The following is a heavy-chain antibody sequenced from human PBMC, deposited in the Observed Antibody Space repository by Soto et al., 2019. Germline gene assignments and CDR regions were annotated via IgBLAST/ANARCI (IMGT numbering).Heavy chain of an antibody. Sequence: VQLRESGPGQVKTSGTLSLTCAVSGGSLKTTNWSSWVRQPPAKGLEWIGEVFHSGLTRYNPSPKSRATGAGDTSKNQFVLNVASVTAADTAVYYCTKDEAGSPFRYWGQGALVTVSS. D-gene: IGHD3-10*01. V-gene: IGHV4-4*02. CDR1: GGSLKTTNW. CDR2: VFHSGLT. CDR3: TKDEAGSPFRY. J-gene: IGHJ4*02.